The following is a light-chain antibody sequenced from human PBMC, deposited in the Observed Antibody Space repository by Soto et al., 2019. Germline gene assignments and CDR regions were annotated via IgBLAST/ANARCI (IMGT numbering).Light chain of an antibody. Sequence: EIVMTQSPATLSVSPGERATLSCRASQSVSKLAWYQQKPGQAPRLLIYDTSTRAPGIPARFSGSGSGTEFTLTISSLQSEDFAVYYCQQYNNWPPWTLGQGTKVEVK. CDR1: QSVSK. CDR2: DTS. CDR3: QQYNNWPPWT. V-gene: IGKV3-15*01. J-gene: IGKJ1*01.